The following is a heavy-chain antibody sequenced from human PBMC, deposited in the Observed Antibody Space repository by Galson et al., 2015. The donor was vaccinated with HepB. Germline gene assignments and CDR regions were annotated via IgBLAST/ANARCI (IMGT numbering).Heavy chain of an antibody. Sequence: SVKVSCKASGYTFTGYYMHWVRQAPGQGLEWMGWISPYNGNTNYAQKLQGRVTMTTDTSTTTAYMELRSLRSDDTAVYYCARADIVVVVAASYWFDPWGQGTLVTVSS. J-gene: IGHJ5*02. D-gene: IGHD2-15*01. CDR3: ARADIVVVVAASYWFDP. CDR2: ISPYNGNT. CDR1: GYTFTGYY. V-gene: IGHV1-18*04.